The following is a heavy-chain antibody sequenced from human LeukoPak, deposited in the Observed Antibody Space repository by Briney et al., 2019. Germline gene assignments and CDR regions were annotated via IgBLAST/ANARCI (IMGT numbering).Heavy chain of an antibody. J-gene: IGHJ4*02. Sequence: GGSLRLSCTASGFTFGDYAMGWVRQAPGKGLEWVGFIRSKAYGGTTEYAASVKGRFTISRDDSKSIAYLQMNSLKTEDTAVYYCTRARGAVAGMMFDYWGQGTLVTVSS. CDR3: TRARGAVAGMMFDY. CDR1: GFTFGDYA. CDR2: IRSKAYGGTT. D-gene: IGHD6-19*01. V-gene: IGHV3-49*04.